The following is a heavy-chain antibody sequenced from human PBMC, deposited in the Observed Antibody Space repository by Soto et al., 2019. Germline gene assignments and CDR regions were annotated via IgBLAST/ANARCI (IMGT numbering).Heavy chain of an antibody. CDR3: AITDRDFYGLDV. V-gene: IGHV3-13*05. D-gene: IGHD1-20*01. CDR1: GFTFRNYD. J-gene: IGHJ6*02. CDR2: ISAAGDP. Sequence: EVQLVESGGGLVQPGGSLRLSCEASGFTFRNYDMHWVRQGTGKGLEWVSGISAAGDPDYADSVEGRFTISRENAQNSFFLQINSLRVGDTAVYYCAITDRDFYGLDVWGPGTKVIVSS.